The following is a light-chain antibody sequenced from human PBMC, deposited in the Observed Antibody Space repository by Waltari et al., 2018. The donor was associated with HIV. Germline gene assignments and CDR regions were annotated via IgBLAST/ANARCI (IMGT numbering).Light chain of an antibody. V-gene: IGKV1-5*03. J-gene: IGKJ4*01. Sequence: DIQLTQSPSTLSASVGDRVTITCRATQSINNWLAWYQQKPGKAPKLLIYTASSLESGVPSRFSGSGSGTEFTLTISSRQPDDFATYDCQQYHSYSPVTFGGGTKVEIK. CDR1: QSINNW. CDR2: TAS. CDR3: QQYHSYSPVT.